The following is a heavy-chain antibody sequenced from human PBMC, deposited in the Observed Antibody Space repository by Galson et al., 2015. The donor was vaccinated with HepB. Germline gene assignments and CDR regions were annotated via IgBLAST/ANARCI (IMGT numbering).Heavy chain of an antibody. Sequence: SLRLSCAASGFTFSGYSMNWVRQAPGKGLEWISYIDSSGSTISYADSVRGRFTISRDNPKNSMYLQMDSLRVEDTAVYYCVRDRGFGVDDYWGQGTLVTVSS. J-gene: IGHJ4*02. CDR3: VRDRGFGVDDY. D-gene: IGHD3-3*01. CDR2: IDSSGSTI. V-gene: IGHV3-48*03. CDR1: GFTFSGYS.